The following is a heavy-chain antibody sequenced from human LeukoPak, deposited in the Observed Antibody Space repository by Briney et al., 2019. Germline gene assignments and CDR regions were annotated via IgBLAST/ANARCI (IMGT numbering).Heavy chain of an antibody. J-gene: IGHJ4*02. CDR1: GFTFSSYE. V-gene: IGHV3-48*03. CDR3: ARALLWFGELFN. Sequence: GGSLRLSCAASGFTFSSYEMNWVRQAPGKGLEGVSYISSSGSTIYYADSVKGRFTISRDNAKNSLYLQMNSLRAEDTAVYYCARALLWFGELFNWGQGTLVTVSS. CDR2: ISSSGSTI. D-gene: IGHD3-10*01.